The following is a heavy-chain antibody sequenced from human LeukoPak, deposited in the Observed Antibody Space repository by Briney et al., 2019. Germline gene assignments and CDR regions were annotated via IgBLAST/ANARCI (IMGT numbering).Heavy chain of an antibody. V-gene: IGHV3-33*08. D-gene: IGHD6-13*01. CDR1: GFTFNNYA. Sequence: PGGSLRLSCAASGFTFNNYAMSWVRQAPGKGLEWVAIIWYDGSNKYYADSVKGRFTISRDNPKNTLYLQMNSLRAEDTAVYFCASGRAAVGTGYYFDYWGQGTLVTVSS. J-gene: IGHJ4*02. CDR2: IWYDGSNK. CDR3: ASGRAAVGTGYYFDY.